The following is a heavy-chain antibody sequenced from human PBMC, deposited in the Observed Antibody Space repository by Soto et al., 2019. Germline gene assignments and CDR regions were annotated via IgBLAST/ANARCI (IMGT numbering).Heavy chain of an antibody. CDR2: INPSGGST. Sequence: ASVKVSCKASGYTFTSYYIHWVRQAPGQGLEWMGIINPSGGSTSYAQKFQGRVTMTRDMSTSTVYMELSSLRSEDTAVYYCARDLGEEAFDIWGQGTMVTVSS. J-gene: IGHJ3*02. V-gene: IGHV1-46*01. CDR1: GYTFTSYY. D-gene: IGHD2-21*01. CDR3: ARDLGEEAFDI.